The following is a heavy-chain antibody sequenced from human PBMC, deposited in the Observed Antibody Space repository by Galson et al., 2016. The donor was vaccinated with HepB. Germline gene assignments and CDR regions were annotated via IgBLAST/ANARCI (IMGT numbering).Heavy chain of an antibody. CDR2: INTGNGHT. D-gene: IGHD3-9*01. Sequence: SVKVSCKASGYIFTTYPMHWVRQAPGQRLEWMGWINTGNGHTEYSQTFQGRVTITTDTSASTAYLELSSLRSEDTALYYCASWRGTKGDWSGPLDYWGQGSLVTVSS. CDR1: GYIFTTYP. CDR3: ASWRGTKGDWSGPLDY. V-gene: IGHV1-3*04. J-gene: IGHJ4*02.